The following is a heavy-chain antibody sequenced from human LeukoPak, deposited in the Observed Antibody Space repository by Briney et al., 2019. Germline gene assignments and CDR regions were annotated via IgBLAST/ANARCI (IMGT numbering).Heavy chain of an antibody. D-gene: IGHD3-10*01. J-gene: IGHJ4*02. CDR2: ISYDGSNK. V-gene: IGHV3-30-3*01. CDR1: GFTFSSYA. Sequence: GGSLRLSCAASGFTFSSYAMHWVRQAPDKGLEWVAVISYDGSNKYYADSVKGRFTISRDNSKNTLYLQMNSLRAEDTAVYYCARGGPMVRGVSYYFDYWGQGTLVTVSS. CDR3: ARGGPMVRGVSYYFDY.